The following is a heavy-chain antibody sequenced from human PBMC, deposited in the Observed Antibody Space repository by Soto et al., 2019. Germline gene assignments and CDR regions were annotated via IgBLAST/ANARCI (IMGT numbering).Heavy chain of an antibody. D-gene: IGHD2-8*01. V-gene: IGHV1-2*04. CDR2: INPKSGGT. Sequence: ASVKVSCKASGYSLTDYHIHWVRQAPGQGLEWLGRINPKSGGTSTAQKFQGWVTMTTDTSISTASMELTRLTSDDTAIYYCARGDSTDCSNGVCSFFYNHDMDVWGQGTTVTVS. J-gene: IGHJ6*02. CDR1: GYSLTDYH. CDR3: ARGDSTDCSNGVCSFFYNHDMDV.